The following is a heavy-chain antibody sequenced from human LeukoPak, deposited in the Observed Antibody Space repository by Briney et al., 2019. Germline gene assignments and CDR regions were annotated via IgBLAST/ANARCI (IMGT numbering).Heavy chain of an antibody. J-gene: IGHJ4*02. V-gene: IGHV1-8*03. CDR1: GYTFTSYD. Sequence: AASVKVSCKASGYTFTSYDINWVRQATGQGLEWMGWMNPNSGNTGFALNFQGRVTITRNTSISTAYMELSSLRSEDTAVYYCAVAAADTCSGCFDYWGQGTLVTVSS. D-gene: IGHD3-10*02. CDR2: MNPNSGNT. CDR3: AVAAADTCSGCFDY.